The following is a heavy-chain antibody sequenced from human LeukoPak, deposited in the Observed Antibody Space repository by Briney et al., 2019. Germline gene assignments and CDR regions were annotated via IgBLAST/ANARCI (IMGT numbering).Heavy chain of an antibody. V-gene: IGHV3-21*01. J-gene: IGHJ4*02. CDR2: ISSSSSYI. CDR3: ATRKPSGWYYFDY. CDR1: GFTFSSYS. D-gene: IGHD6-19*01. Sequence: PGGSLRLSCAASGFTFSSYSMNWVRQAPGKGLEWVSSISSSSSYIYYADSVKGRFTISRDNAKNSLYLQMNSLRAEDTAVYYCATRKPSGWYYFDYWGQGTLVTVSS.